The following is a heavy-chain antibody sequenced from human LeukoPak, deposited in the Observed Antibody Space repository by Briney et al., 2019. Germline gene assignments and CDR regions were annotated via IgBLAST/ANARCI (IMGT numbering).Heavy chain of an antibody. CDR1: GFTFSDYY. CDR2: ISSSGSNI. V-gene: IGHV3-11*04. Sequence: PGGSLRLSCAASGFTFSDYYMSWLRQAPGKGLEWVSYISSSGSNIYYADSVKGRFTISRDNAKNSLYLQMNSLRAEDTAVYYCARDYYDSSCYYFDYWGQGTLVTVSS. D-gene: IGHD3-22*01. CDR3: ARDYYDSSCYYFDY. J-gene: IGHJ4*02.